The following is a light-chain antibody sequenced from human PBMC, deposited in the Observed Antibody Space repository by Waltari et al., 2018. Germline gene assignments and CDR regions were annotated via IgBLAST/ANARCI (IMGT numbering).Light chain of an antibody. CDR3: MQALQTPT. CDR2: LGS. CDR1: QSLLHSNGYNY. Sequence: DIVMTQSPLSLPVTHGEPASISCRSSQSLLHSNGYNYLDWYLQKPGPSPQLLIYLGSNRASGVPDRFSGSGAGTDFTLKISRVEAEDVGVYYCMQALQTPTFGPGTKVDIK. J-gene: IGKJ3*01. V-gene: IGKV2-28*01.